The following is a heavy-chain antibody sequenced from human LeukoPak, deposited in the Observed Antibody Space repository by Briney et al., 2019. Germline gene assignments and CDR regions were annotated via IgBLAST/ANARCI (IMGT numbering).Heavy chain of an antibody. CDR1: GGSIRSYY. D-gene: IGHD6-6*01. Sequence: SETLSLTCTVSGGSIRSYYWSWIRQPPGKGLEWIGYIYYSGSTNYNPSLKSRVTISVDTSKNQFSLKLSSVTAADTAVYYCARVGARPPHYYYYGMDVWGQGTTVTVSS. V-gene: IGHV4-59*12. CDR3: ARVGARPPHYYYYGMDV. J-gene: IGHJ6*02. CDR2: IYYSGST.